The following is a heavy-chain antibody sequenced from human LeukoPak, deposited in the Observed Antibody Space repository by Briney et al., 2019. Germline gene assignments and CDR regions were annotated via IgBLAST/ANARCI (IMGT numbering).Heavy chain of an antibody. Sequence: GGSLRLSCAASGFTFSTYSMSWVRQAAGKGMEWISYISGSRSNIDYADSVKGRFTISRDNAKNSLYLQMNGLRAEDTAVYYCAIDPFIMAMTFDHWGQGTLVTV. V-gene: IGHV3-48*01. CDR1: GFTFSTYS. CDR3: AIDPFIMAMTFDH. J-gene: IGHJ4*02. D-gene: IGHD2-8*01. CDR2: ISGSRSNI.